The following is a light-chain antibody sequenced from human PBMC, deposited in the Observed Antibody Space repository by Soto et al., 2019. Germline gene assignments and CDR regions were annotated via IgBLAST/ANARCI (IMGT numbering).Light chain of an antibody. V-gene: IGLV2-23*02. Sequence: QSALTQPASVSGSPGQSITISCTGTSSDVGSYNLVSWYQQHPGKAPKLMIYEVSKRPSGVSNRFSGSKSGNTASLTISGLQAEDEADYYCCSYAGSSTPFGGGTKLPS. CDR1: SSDVGSYNL. J-gene: IGLJ2*01. CDR3: CSYAGSSTP. CDR2: EVS.